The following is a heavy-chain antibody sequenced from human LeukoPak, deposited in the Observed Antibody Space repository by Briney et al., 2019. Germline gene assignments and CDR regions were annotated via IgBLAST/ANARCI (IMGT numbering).Heavy chain of an antibody. Sequence: ASVKVSCTASGYTFTIYYMHWVRQAPGQGLEWMGIINPSGGGTTYAQKFQGRVTMTRDTSTSIVYMELSSLRSEATAVYYCARILSYDSSGYYSPRFDYWGQGTLVTVSS. D-gene: IGHD3-22*01. CDR2: INPSGGGT. J-gene: IGHJ4*02. CDR1: GYTFTIYY. CDR3: ARILSYDSSGYYSPRFDY. V-gene: IGHV1-46*01.